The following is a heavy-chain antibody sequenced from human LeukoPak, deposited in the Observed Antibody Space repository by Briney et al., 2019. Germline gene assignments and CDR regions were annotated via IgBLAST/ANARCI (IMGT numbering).Heavy chain of an antibody. D-gene: IGHD3-16*02. J-gene: IGHJ4*02. V-gene: IGHV1-69*13. Sequence: SVKVSCKASGGTFSSYAISWVRQAPGQGLEWMGGIIPIFGTANYAQKFQGRVTITADESTSTAYMELSSLRSEDTAVYYCARASSLYDYVWGSYRYTHFDYWGQGTLVTVSS. CDR3: ARASSLYDYVWGSYRYTHFDY. CDR2: IIPIFGTA. CDR1: GGTFSSYA.